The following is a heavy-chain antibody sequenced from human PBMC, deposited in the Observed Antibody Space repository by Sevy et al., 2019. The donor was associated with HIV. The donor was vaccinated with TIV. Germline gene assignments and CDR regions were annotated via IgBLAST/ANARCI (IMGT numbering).Heavy chain of an antibody. V-gene: IGHV3-30-3*01. CDR1: GFTFSSYA. CDR2: ISYDGSNK. CDR3: ASPSPTSGSYLGGFDY. J-gene: IGHJ4*02. Sequence: GGSLRLSCAASGFTFSSYAMHWVRQAPGKGLEWVAVISYDGSNKYYADSVKGRFTISRDNSKNTLYLQMNSLRAEDTAVYYCASPSPTSGSYLGGFDYRGQGTLVTVSS. D-gene: IGHD1-26*01.